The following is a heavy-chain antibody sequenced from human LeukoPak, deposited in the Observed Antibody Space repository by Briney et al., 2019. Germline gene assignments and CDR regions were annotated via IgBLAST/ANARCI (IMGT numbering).Heavy chain of an antibody. CDR1: GGSISSSSYC. V-gene: IGHV4-39*01. Sequence: SETLSLTCTVSGGSISSSSYCWGWIRQPPGKGLEWIVSIYYSGSTYYNPSLNSRVTISVDTSKNQFSLKLSSVTAADTAVYYCARHRKTYVSYWGQGTLVTVSS. J-gene: IGHJ4*02. CDR3: ARHRKTYVSY. D-gene: IGHD3-16*01. CDR2: IYYSGST.